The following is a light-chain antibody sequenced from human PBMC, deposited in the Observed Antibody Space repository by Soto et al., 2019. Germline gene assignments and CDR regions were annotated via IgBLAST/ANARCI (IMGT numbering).Light chain of an antibody. CDR1: QSISSY. V-gene: IGKV1-39*01. Sequence: DIQMTQSPSSLSASVGDGVTITCRASQSISSYLNWYHQKPGKAPKLLIYAASSLQSGVPSRFSGRGSGTDFTLTISSLQPEDFATYYCQQSYTTPRTFGQGTRVEIK. J-gene: IGKJ1*01. CDR2: AAS. CDR3: QQSYTTPRT.